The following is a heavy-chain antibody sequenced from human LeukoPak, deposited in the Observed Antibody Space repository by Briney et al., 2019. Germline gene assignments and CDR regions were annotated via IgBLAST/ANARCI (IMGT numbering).Heavy chain of an antibody. CDR2: IYTSGST. Sequence: SETLSLTCTVSGGSISSYYWSWIRQPAGKGLEWIGRIYTSGSTNYNPSLKSRVTISVDTSKNQFSLKLSSVTAADTAVYYCAGGCSSTSCTDYWGQGTLVTVSS. CDR3: AGGCSSTSCTDY. J-gene: IGHJ4*02. V-gene: IGHV4-4*07. D-gene: IGHD2-2*01. CDR1: GGSISSYY.